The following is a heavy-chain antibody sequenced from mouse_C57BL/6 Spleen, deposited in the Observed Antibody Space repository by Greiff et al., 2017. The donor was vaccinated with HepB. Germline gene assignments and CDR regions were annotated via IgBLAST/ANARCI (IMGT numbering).Heavy chain of an antibody. Sequence: VKVVESGAELARPGASVKLSCKASGYTFTSYGISWVKQRTGQGLEWIGEIYPRSGNTYYNEKFKGKATLTADKSSSTAYMELRSLTSEDSAVYFCARPWDGYFDVWGTGTTVTVSS. D-gene: IGHD4-1*01. CDR1: GYTFTSYG. CDR3: ARPWDGYFDV. V-gene: IGHV1-81*01. J-gene: IGHJ1*03. CDR2: IYPRSGNT.